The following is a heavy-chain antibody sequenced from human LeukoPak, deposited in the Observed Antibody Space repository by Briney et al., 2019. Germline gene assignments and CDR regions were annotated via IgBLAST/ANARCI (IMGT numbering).Heavy chain of an antibody. CDR1: GYTFTSYG. V-gene: IGHV1-18*01. D-gene: IGHD3-10*01. Sequence: ASVKVSCKASGYTFTSYGISWVRQAPGQGLEWMGWISAYNGNTNYAQKFQGRVTITADESTSTAYMELSSLRSEDTAVYYCARSGFGELLFDYWGQGTLVTVSS. CDR2: ISAYNGNT. CDR3: ARSGFGELLFDY. J-gene: IGHJ4*02.